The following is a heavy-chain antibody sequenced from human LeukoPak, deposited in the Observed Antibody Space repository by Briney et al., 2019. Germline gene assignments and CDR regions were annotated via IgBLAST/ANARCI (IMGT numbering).Heavy chain of an antibody. CDR3: ALNRGYSYGFMSDAFDI. V-gene: IGHV6-1*01. CDR2: TYYRSKWYN. D-gene: IGHD5-18*01. CDR1: GDSVSSNSAA. J-gene: IGHJ3*02. Sequence: SQTLSLTCAISGDSVSSNSAAWNWIRQSPSRGLEWLGRTYYRSKWYNDYAVSVKSRITINPDTSKNQFSLQLNSVTPEDTAVYYCALNRGYSYGFMSDAFDIWGQGTMVTVSS.